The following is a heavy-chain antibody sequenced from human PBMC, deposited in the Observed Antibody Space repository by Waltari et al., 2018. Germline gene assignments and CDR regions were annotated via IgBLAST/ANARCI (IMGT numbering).Heavy chain of an antibody. V-gene: IGHV3-30*04. D-gene: IGHD1-7*01. CDR1: GFSFRSLA. CDR2: ISYDGSNE. CDR3: ARDRIWKYVFDY. Sequence: QVQLVESGGGVVQPGRSLRLSCAASGFSFRSLAMHWVRQAPGKGLGWVALISYDGSNEDYADSVQGRFTISRDNSKNTLYRQIDSLRTEDTAVYYCARDRIWKYVFDYWGQGTLVTVSS. J-gene: IGHJ4*02.